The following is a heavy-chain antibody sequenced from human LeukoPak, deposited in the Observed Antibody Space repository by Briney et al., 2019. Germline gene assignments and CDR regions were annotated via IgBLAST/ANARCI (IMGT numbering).Heavy chain of an antibody. V-gene: IGHV4-39*01. CDR1: GDSISSGSYS. CDR2: IHYSGST. D-gene: IGHD6-19*01. CDR3: ARPLASGWYSWFDP. J-gene: IGHJ5*02. Sequence: PSETLSLTCTVSGDSISSGSYSWGWIRQPPGKGLEWIGSIHYSGSTYYNPPLNSRVTISVDTPKNQFSLKLSSVTAADTAVYYCARPLASGWYSWFDPWGQGTLVTVSS.